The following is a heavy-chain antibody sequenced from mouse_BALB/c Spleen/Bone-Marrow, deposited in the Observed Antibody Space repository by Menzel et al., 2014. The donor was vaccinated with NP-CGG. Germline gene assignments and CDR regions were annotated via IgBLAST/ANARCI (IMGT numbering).Heavy chain of an antibody. V-gene: IGHV1-20*02. CDR3: AREGGYYYGSSPYFDV. Sequence: EVKLVESGPELVKPGASVKISCKASGHSFTGYFMNWVMQSHGKSLEWIGRINPYNGDTFYNQKFKGKATLTVDKSSSTAHMELRSLASEDSAVYYCAREGGYYYGSSPYFDVWGAGTTVTVSS. CDR2: INPYNGDT. CDR1: GHSFTGYF. D-gene: IGHD1-1*01. J-gene: IGHJ1*01.